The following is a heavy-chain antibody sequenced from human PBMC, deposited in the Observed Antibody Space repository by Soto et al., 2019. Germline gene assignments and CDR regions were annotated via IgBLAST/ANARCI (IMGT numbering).Heavy chain of an antibody. Sequence: PSETLSLTCTVSGGSISSYYWSWIRQPPGKGLEWIGYIYHSGSTNYNPSLKSRVTISVDTSKNQFSLILTSVTAADTAMYYCARVRGNSVSHFLEWLLHDYRAQRTPVTGSS. CDR3: ARVRGNSVSHFLEWLLHDY. CDR1: GGSISSYY. CDR2: IYHSGST. D-gene: IGHD3-3*01. J-gene: IGHJ4*02. V-gene: IGHV4-59*12.